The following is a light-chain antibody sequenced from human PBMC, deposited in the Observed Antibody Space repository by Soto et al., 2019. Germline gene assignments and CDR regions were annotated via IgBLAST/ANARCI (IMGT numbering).Light chain of an antibody. CDR1: HSLVYSDGKTY. CDR3: MQGTHWPYT. J-gene: IGKJ2*01. Sequence: DVVMTQSPLSLPVTLGQPASISCRPNHSLVYSDGKTYLNWFQQRPDQSPRRLIYEVPNRDSGVPDRFSGSGSGTDFTLKISRVEAEDVGVYYCMQGTHWPYTFGQGTKLEIK. CDR2: EVP. V-gene: IGKV2-30*01.